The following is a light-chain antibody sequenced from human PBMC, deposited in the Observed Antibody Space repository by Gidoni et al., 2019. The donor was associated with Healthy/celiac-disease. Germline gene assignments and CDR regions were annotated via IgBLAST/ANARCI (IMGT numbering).Light chain of an antibody. CDR3: QSYDSSLSGYV. CDR2: GNS. CDR1: SSNIGAGYD. V-gene: IGLV1-40*01. J-gene: IGLJ1*01. Sequence: QSVLPQPPSVSGAPGQRVTLSCTGSSSNIGAGYDVHWYQQLPGTAPKLLIYGNSNRPSGVPDRFSGSKSGTSASLAITGRQAEDEADYYCQSYDSSLSGYVFGTGTKVTVL.